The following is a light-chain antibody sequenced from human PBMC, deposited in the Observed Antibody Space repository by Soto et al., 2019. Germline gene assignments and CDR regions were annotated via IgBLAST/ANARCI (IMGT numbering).Light chain of an antibody. J-gene: IGKJ5*01. CDR3: KQYKEWPPFT. CDR1: QSVSNN. V-gene: IGKV3-15*01. Sequence: EIVMTQSASTLSGSPGETATLSCGASQSVSNNVAWYQQKPGQAPRLLILGASTRATGIPARFSGSGSGTEFTLSISSLQSEDFAVYYCKQYKEWPPFTFGQGTRLEIK. CDR2: GAS.